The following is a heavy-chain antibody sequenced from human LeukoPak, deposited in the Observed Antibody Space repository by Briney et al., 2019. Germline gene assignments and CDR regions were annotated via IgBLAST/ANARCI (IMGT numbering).Heavy chain of an antibody. J-gene: IGHJ2*01. CDR2: IYYSGST. Sequence: SETLSLTCTVSGGSISSYYGSWIRQPPGKGLEWIGYIYYSGSTNYNPSLKSRVTISVDTSKSQFSLKLSSVTAAGMAVYYCAAWRHDWYLDLWGRGTMVTVSS. CDR1: GGSISSYY. V-gene: IGHV4-59*01. D-gene: IGHD1-1*01. CDR3: AAWRHDWYLDL.